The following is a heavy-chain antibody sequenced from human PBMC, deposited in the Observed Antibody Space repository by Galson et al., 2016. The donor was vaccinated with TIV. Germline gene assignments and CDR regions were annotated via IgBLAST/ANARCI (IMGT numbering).Heavy chain of an antibody. CDR1: GFAFRTFA. D-gene: IGHD2-2*01. J-gene: IGHJ6*03. V-gene: IGHV3-21*06. CDR3: VRGHDTSWEGPNMDV. CDR2: IDSSSNYK. Sequence: SLRLSCAASGFAFRTFAMHWVRQAPGKGLEWLSSIDSSSNYKYYAESVQGRFTVSRNNADNSLFLQMNSLRVDDSGIYYCVRGHDTSWEGPNMDVWDEGTTVTVSS.